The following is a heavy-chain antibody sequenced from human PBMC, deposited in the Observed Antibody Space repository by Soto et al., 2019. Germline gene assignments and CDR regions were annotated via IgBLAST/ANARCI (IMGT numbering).Heavy chain of an antibody. CDR1: GYSFTSYW. CDR2: IYPGDSDT. J-gene: IGHJ6*02. D-gene: IGHD6-19*01. CDR3: ARLATGYSSGWTHYYYYGMDV. Sequence: LGESLRISCKVSGYSFTSYWIGWLRQMPWKCLEWIGIIYPGDSDTRYSPSFQGQVTISADKSISTAYLQWSSLKASDTAMYYCARLATGYSSGWTHYYYYGMDVWGQGTTVTVSS. V-gene: IGHV5-51*01.